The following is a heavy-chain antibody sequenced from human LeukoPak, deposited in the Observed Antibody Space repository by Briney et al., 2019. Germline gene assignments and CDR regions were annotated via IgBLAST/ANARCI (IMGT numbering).Heavy chain of an antibody. Sequence: GGSLRLSCAASGFTFSSYWMNWVRQAPGKGLEWVANINQDGSEKYYVDSVKGRFTISRDNAKNSLYLQMNSLRAEDTAVYYCARDRLAARSDYWGQGTLVTVSP. V-gene: IGHV3-7*01. D-gene: IGHD6-6*01. J-gene: IGHJ4*02. CDR3: ARDRLAARSDY. CDR1: GFTFSSYW. CDR2: INQDGSEK.